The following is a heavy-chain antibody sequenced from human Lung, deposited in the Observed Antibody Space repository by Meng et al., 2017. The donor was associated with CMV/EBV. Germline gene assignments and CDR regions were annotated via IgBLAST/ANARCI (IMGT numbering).Heavy chain of an antibody. D-gene: IGHD6-13*01. J-gene: IGHJ5*02. CDR2: ISSSGSTI. V-gene: IGHV3-48*04. CDR3: ARGEFSWYDNWFDP. Sequence: GGSLRLXXAASGFTFSSYSMNWVRQAPGKGLEWVSYISSSGSTIYYADSVKGRFTISRDNAKKSLYLQMNSLRAEDTAVYYCARGEFSWYDNWFDPWGQGXLVTVSS. CDR1: GFTFSSYS.